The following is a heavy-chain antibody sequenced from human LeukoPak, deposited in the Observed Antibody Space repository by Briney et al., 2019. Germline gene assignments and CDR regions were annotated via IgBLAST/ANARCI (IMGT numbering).Heavy chain of an antibody. J-gene: IGHJ5*02. CDR3: ARGFATSCSDCWFDP. V-gene: IGHV3-7*01. D-gene: IGHD2-2*01. Sequence: GGSLRLSCAASGFTFSGYWMSWVRQAPGKGLEWVANIKQDGSEKYYVDSVKGRFTISRDNAKNSLYLQMNSLRAEDTAVYYCARGFATSCSDCWFDPWGQGTLVTVSS. CDR1: GFTFSGYW. CDR2: IKQDGSEK.